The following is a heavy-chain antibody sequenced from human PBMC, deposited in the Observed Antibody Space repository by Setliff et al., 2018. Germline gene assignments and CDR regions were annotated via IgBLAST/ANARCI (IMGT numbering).Heavy chain of an antibody. V-gene: IGHV1-18*01. CDR3: ARVLSPSSSWRGWFDP. CDR2: ISAYNGNT. Sequence: ASVKVSCKASGYTFSRYGFSWVRQAPGQGLEWMGWISAYNGNTNYAQKLQGRVTMTTDTSTSTAYMELRSLRSDDTAVYYCARVLSPSSSWRGWFDPWGQGTLVTVS. J-gene: IGHJ5*02. CDR1: GYTFSRYG. D-gene: IGHD6-13*01.